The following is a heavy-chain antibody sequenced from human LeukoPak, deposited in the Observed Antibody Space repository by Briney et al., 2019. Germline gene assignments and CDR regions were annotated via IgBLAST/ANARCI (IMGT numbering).Heavy chain of an antibody. J-gene: IGHJ4*02. V-gene: IGHV3-23*01. D-gene: IGHD1-26*01. CDR3: AKEEWELLRYFDY. CDR1: GFTFSDYY. Sequence: GGSLRLSCAASGFTFSDYYMSWIRQAPGKGLEWVSAISGSGGSTYYADSVKGRFTISRDNSKNTLYPQMNSLRAEDTAVYYCAKEEWELLRYFDYWGQGTLVTVSS. CDR2: ISGSGGST.